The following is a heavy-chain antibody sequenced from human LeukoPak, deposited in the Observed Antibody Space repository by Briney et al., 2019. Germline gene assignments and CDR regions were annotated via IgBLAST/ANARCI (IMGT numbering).Heavy chain of an antibody. CDR2: IYHRGST. CDR1: GYSISNGYY. D-gene: IGHD2-15*01. J-gene: IGHJ4*02. Sequence: SETLSLTCTVSGYSISNGYYRGWIRQPPGKGLEWVGSIYHRGSTYYNPSLKSRVTISVDTSKNQFSLKLSSVTAADTAVYYCARVVAATRIDYWGQGTLVIVSS. CDR3: ARVVAATRIDY. V-gene: IGHV4-38-2*02.